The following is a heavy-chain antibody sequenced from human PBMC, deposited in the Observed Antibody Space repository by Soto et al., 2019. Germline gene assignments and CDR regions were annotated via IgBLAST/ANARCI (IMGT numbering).Heavy chain of an antibody. CDR2: LKWNGDNV. V-gene: IGHV3-9*01. Sequence: EVQLVESGGGLVQPGRSLRLSCAASGFPFEAYAMHWVRQAPGKGLEWVAGLKWNGDNVGYADSVRGRFTISRDNAKNSLYLEMNSLRAEDTAIYFCAKGSIEYSASVDNWGQGTLVLVSS. CDR3: AKGSIEYSASVDN. D-gene: IGHD4-4*01. J-gene: IGHJ4*02. CDR1: GFPFEAYA.